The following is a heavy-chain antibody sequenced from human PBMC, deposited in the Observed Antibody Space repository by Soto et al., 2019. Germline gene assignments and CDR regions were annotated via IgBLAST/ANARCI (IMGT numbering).Heavy chain of an antibody. V-gene: IGHV4-39*07. J-gene: IGHJ4*02. Sequence: SETLSLTCTVSGGSISSSSYYWGWMRQPPGKGLEWIGNIYYSGSTNYNPSLKSRVTISVDTSKNQFSLKLSSVTAADTAVYYCARALVPAANSHLDYWGQGTLVTVSS. CDR1: GGSISSSSYY. D-gene: IGHD2-2*01. CDR3: ARALVPAANSHLDY. CDR2: IYYSGST.